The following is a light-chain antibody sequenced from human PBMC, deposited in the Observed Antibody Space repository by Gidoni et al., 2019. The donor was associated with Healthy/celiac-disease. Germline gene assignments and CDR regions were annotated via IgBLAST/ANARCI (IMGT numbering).Light chain of an antibody. CDR3: QQRSNWPPGYT. CDR1: QSVSSY. J-gene: IGKJ2*01. V-gene: IGKV3-11*01. Sequence: EIVLTQSPATLSLSPGERATLSCRASQSVSSYLAWYQQKPGQAPRLLIDDASNRATGIPARFSGSVSGTDFTLTISSLEPEDFAVYYCQQRSNWPPGYTFGQGTKLEIK. CDR2: DAS.